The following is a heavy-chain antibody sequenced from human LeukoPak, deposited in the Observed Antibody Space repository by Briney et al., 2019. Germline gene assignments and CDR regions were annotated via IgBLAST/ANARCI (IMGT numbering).Heavy chain of an antibody. Sequence: GGSLRLSCAASGFTFSDYYMSWIRQAPGKGLEWVSYISSSGSTIYYADSVKGRFTISRDNSKNTLYLQMNSLRAEDTAVYYCAKVRGYQLPVDYWGQGTLVTVSS. CDR2: ISSSGSTI. V-gene: IGHV3-11*04. CDR3: AKVRGYQLPVDY. D-gene: IGHD2-2*01. J-gene: IGHJ4*02. CDR1: GFTFSDYY.